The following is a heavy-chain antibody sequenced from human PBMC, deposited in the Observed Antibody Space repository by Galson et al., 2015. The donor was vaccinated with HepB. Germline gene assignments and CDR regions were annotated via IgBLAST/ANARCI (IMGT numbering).Heavy chain of an antibody. Sequence: SLRLSCAASGFTFSSYAMNWVRQAPGKGLEWVGRIKSKTDGGTTDYAAPVKGRFTISRDDSKNTLYLQMNSLKTEDTAVYYCTTYVHITMVRGVVFDYWGQGTLVTVSS. J-gene: IGHJ4*02. CDR2: IKSKTDGGTT. V-gene: IGHV3-15*07. D-gene: IGHD3-10*01. CDR1: GFTFSSYA. CDR3: TTYVHITMVRGVVFDY.